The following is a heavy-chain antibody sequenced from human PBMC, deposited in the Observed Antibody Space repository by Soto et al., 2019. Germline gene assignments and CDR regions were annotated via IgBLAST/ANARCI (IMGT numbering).Heavy chain of an antibody. J-gene: IGHJ5*02. Sequence: GASVKVSCKASGYSFTNNDVRWVRQATGQGLEWMGWMNPGSGDTGYAQKFQGRVTMTRDISIATAYMELSSLRSDDTAIYYCARMATFGSFNWFDPWGQGTLVTVSS. CDR1: GYSFTNND. CDR2: MNPGSGDT. D-gene: IGHD3-16*01. CDR3: ARMATFGSFNWFDP. V-gene: IGHV1-8*01.